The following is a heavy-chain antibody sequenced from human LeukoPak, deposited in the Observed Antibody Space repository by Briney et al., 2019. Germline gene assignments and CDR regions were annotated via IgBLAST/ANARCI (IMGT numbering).Heavy chain of an antibody. CDR1: GYNFIVYV. CDR3: ARDSSPYIAAAGTQVAQVDY. CDR2: INPDNGNT. J-gene: IGHJ4*02. V-gene: IGHV1-3*01. Sequence: ASVKVSCKASGYNFIVYVMYWVRQAPGQRLEWMGWINPDNGNTKYSQRFQGRVTITRDTSATTAYMELSSLRSEDTAVYYCARDSSPYIAAAGTQVAQVDYWGQGTLVTVSS. D-gene: IGHD6-13*01.